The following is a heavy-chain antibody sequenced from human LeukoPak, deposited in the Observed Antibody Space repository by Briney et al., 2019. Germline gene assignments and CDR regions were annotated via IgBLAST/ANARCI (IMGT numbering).Heavy chain of an antibody. J-gene: IGHJ6*03. CDR2: IYPGDSDT. V-gene: IGHV5-51*01. D-gene: IGHD2-2*01. CDR1: GYSFTSYW. CDR3: ARTVVPDDYYYYYMDV. Sequence: GESLKISCKGSGYSFTSYWIGWVRQMPGKGLEWMGIIYPGDSDTRYSPSFQGQVTISADKSISTAYLQWSSLKASDTAMYYCARTVVPDDYYYYYMDVWGKGTTVTVSS.